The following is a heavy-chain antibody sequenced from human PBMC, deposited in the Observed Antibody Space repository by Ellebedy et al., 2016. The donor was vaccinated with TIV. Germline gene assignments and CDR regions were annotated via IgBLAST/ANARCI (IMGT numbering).Heavy chain of an antibody. CDR3: VTRGYSGYDYFDY. CDR1: GGTFISYA. Sequence: ASVKVSXXASGGTFISYAISWVRQAPGQGLEWMGGIIPIFGTANHAQKFQGRVTITADESTSTAYMELSRLRSDDTAVYYCVTRGYSGYDYFDYWGQGTLVTVSS. CDR2: IIPIFGTA. V-gene: IGHV1-69*13. J-gene: IGHJ4*02. D-gene: IGHD5-12*01.